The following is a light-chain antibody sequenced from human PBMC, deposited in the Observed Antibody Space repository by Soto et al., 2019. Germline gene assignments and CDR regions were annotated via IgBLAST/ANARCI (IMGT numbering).Light chain of an antibody. Sequence: EIVLTQSPGTLSLSQGERATLSCRASQSVSSTYLAWYQQKPGQAPRLLIYGASKRATGIPDRFSGSGSGAEFTLTISRLEPEDFGVYHCQQYDGSPQTFGQGTKVDIK. V-gene: IGKV3-20*01. J-gene: IGKJ1*01. CDR1: QSVSSTY. CDR3: QQYDGSPQT. CDR2: GAS.